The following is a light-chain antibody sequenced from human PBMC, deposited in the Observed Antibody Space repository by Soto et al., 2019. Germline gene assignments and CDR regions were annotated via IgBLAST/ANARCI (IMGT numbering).Light chain of an antibody. J-gene: IGKJ1*01. Sequence: EIVMTQSPGTLSVSPGDRATLSCRASQTIFSNLAWYQQKPGQAPRLLIYGAFTRAIGIPGRFSGSGSVTDFTLTISSLQSEDFAVYSCQQYHDWPWTFGQGTKVEVQ. CDR1: QTIFSN. CDR2: GAF. V-gene: IGKV3-15*01. CDR3: QQYHDWPWT.